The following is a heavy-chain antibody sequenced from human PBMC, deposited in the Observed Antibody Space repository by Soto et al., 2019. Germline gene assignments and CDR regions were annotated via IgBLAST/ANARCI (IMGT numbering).Heavy chain of an antibody. Sequence: SETLSLTCTVSGGSISSYYWSWIRQPPGKGLEWIGYIYYSGSTNYNPSLKSRVTISVDTSKNQFSLKLSSVTAADTAVYYCARHDSYCSGGSCYGPHFGYWGQGTLVTVSS. CDR1: GGSISSYY. J-gene: IGHJ4*02. V-gene: IGHV4-59*08. CDR3: ARHDSYCSGGSCYGPHFGY. D-gene: IGHD2-15*01. CDR2: IYYSGST.